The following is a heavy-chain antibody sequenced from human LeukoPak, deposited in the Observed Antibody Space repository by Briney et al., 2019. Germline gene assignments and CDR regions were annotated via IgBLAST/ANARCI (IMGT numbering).Heavy chain of an antibody. CDR2: ISGSDGST. V-gene: IGHV3-23*01. CDR3: AKLTSGWFEDF. CDR1: GFTFSSYA. J-gene: IGHJ4*02. Sequence: PGGSLRLSCAASGFTFSSYAMTWVRQAPGKGLEWVSAISGSDGSTYYVDSVKGRFTISRDFSKNTLYLQMNSLRAEDTAVYCCAKLTSGWFEDFWGQGTLVTVSS. D-gene: IGHD6-19*01.